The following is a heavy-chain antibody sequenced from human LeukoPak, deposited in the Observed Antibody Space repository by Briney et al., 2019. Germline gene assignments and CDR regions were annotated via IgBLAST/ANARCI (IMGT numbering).Heavy chain of an antibody. CDR1: GFTFSSYW. CDR3: ARDSGSGWIDY. CDR2: INTDGTTT. J-gene: IGHJ4*02. Sequence: GGSLRLSCAASGFTFSSYWMYWVRRVPGKGLVWVSRINTDGTTTNYADSVQGRFTISRDNAKNSLYLQMNGLRAEDTAVYYCARDSGSGWIDYWGQGTLVTVSS. D-gene: IGHD6-19*01. V-gene: IGHV3-74*01.